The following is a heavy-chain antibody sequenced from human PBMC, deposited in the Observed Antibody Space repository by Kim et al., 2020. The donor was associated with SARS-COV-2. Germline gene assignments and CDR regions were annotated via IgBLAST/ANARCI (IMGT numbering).Heavy chain of an antibody. Sequence: SVKVSCKASGGTFSSYAISWVRQAPGQGLEWMGGIIPIFGTANYAQKFQGRVTITADESTSTAYMELSSLRSEDTAVYYCARVHPNYDSSGYCDYWGQGALVTVSS. CDR1: GGTFSSYA. J-gene: IGHJ4*02. V-gene: IGHV1-69*13. CDR3: ARVHPNYDSSGYCDY. CDR2: IIPIFGTA. D-gene: IGHD3-22*01.